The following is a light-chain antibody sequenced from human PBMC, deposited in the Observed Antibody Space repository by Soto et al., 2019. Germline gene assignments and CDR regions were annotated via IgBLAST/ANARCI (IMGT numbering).Light chain of an antibody. V-gene: IGKV3-11*01. CDR1: QSVSSY. J-gene: IGKJ3*01. CDR3: QQRSNLPT. Sequence: EIVLTQYPATLSLSPGERATHSCRASQSVSSYLAWYQLKPGQAPRLLIYDASNRATGIPARFSGSGSGTDFTLTISSLEPEDFAVYYCQQRSNLPTFGPGTMVAI. CDR2: DAS.